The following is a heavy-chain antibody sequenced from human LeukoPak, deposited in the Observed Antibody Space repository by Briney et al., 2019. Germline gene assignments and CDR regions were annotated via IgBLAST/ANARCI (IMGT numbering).Heavy chain of an antibody. V-gene: IGHV4-39*07. J-gene: IGHJ5*02. D-gene: IGHD3-10*01. Sequence: SETLSLTCTVSGGSISSSSYYWGWIRQPPGKGLEWIGSIYYSGSTNYNPSLKSRFTISVDTSKNQFSLKLSSVTAADTAVYFCARRITLVRGVIIALRSPRFDPWGQGTLVTVSS. CDR1: GGSISSSSYY. CDR3: ARRITLVRGVIIALRSPRFDP. CDR2: IYYSGST.